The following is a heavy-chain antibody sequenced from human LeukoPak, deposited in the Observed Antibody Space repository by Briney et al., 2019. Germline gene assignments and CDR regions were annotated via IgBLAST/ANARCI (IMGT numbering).Heavy chain of an antibody. D-gene: IGHD6-13*01. Sequence: LETLSLTCAVYGGSFSGYYWGWIRQPPGKGLEWIGEINHSRSTNYNPSLKSRVTISVDTSKNQFSLKVTSVTAADTAVYYCARSQYSRSEYNCFDPWGQGILVTVSS. CDR1: GGSFSGYY. CDR2: INHSRST. J-gene: IGHJ5*02. V-gene: IGHV4-34*01. CDR3: ARSQYSRSEYNCFDP.